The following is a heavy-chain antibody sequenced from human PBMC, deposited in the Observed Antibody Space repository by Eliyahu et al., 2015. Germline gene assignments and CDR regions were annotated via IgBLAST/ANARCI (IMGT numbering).Heavy chain of an antibody. V-gene: IGHV4-4*02. CDR3: ARVAGTYSNYYGLDV. CDR1: GGSVSGDNW. J-gene: IGHJ6*02. CDR2: IYHSGXT. Sequence: QVRLQESGPGLVKPSGTLSLTFAVFGGSVSGDNWWSWVRQSPGKGLXWIGEIYHSGXTNYSPSFRSRVTISLEKSKNQISLTLTSVTAADTAMYYCARVAGTYSNYYGLDVWGQGTTVAVSS. D-gene: IGHD2/OR15-2a*01.